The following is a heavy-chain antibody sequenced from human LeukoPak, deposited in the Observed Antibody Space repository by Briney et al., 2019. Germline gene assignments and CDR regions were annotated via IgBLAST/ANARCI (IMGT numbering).Heavy chain of an antibody. CDR1: GFTFSSYG. CDR3: AKDRILTGSSSSRGSWFVDY. CDR2: IRYDGSNE. V-gene: IGHV3-30*02. Sequence: GGSLRLSCAASGFTFSSYGMHWVRQAPGKGLEGVVFIRYDGSNEYYADSVKGRFTISRDNSKNTLYLQMNSLRREDTAVYYCAKDRILTGSSSSRGSWFVDYWGQGTLVTVSS. D-gene: IGHD6-6*01. J-gene: IGHJ4*02.